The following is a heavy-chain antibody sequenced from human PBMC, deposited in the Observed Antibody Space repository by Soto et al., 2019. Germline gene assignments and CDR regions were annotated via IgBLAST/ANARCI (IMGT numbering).Heavy chain of an antibody. CDR3: ARGDAAMVRGVIIASIDY. CDR2: INPSGGST. Sequence: QVQLVQSGAEVKKPGASVKVSCKASGYTFTSYYMHWVRQAPGQGLEWMGIINPSGGSTSYAQKFQGRVTMTRDTSTSTCYMELSSLRSEDTAVYYCARGDAAMVRGVIIASIDYWGQGTLVTVSS. J-gene: IGHJ4*02. V-gene: IGHV1-46*01. CDR1: GYTFTSYY. D-gene: IGHD3-10*01.